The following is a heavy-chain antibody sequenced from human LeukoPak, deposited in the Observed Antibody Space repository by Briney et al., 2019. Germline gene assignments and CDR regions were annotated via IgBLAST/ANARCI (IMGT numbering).Heavy chain of an antibody. CDR2: IKQDGSEK. D-gene: IGHD3-10*01. V-gene: IGHV3-7*01. J-gene: IGHJ4*02. Sequence: GGSLRLTCVASGFTFSSYWMTWVRQAPGKGLEWVANIKQDGSEKYYVDSVKGRFTVSRDNAKNSLYLQMNSLRAEDTAVYYCARDDYYGSGTLDYWGQGTLVTVSS. CDR1: GFTFSSYW. CDR3: ARDDYYGSGTLDY.